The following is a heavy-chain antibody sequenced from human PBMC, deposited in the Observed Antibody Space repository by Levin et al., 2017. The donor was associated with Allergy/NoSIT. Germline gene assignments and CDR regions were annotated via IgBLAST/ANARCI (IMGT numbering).Heavy chain of an antibody. CDR3: ARLRVDYGGPTVFDP. J-gene: IGHJ5*02. CDR1: GFTVSSNY. V-gene: IGHV3-53*01. CDR2: IYSGGST. Sequence: PGGSLRLSCAASGFTVSSNYMSWVRQAPGKGLEWVSVIYSGGSTYYADSVKGRFTISRDNSKNTLYLQMNSLRAEDTAVYYCARLRVDYGGPTVFDPWGQGTLVTVSS. D-gene: IGHD4-23*01.